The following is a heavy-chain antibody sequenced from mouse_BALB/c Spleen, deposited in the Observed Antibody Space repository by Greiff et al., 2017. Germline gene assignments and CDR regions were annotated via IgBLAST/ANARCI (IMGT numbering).Heavy chain of an antibody. J-gene: IGHJ2*01. CDR2: ISYDGSN. CDR1: GYSITSGYY. Sequence: EVQLVESGPGLVKPSQSLSLTCSVTGYSITSGYYWNWIRQFPGNKLEWMGYISYDGSNNYNPSLKNRISITRDTSKNQFFLKLNSVTTEDTATYYCARSYYGNYEDYWGQGTTLTVSS. D-gene: IGHD2-1*01. V-gene: IGHV3-6*02. CDR3: ARSYYGNYEDY.